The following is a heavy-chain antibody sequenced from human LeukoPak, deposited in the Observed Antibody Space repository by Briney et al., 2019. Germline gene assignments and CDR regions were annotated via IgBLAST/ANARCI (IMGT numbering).Heavy chain of an antibody. V-gene: IGHV4-39*07. CDR2: IYYSGST. CDR1: GGSISSSSYY. CDR3: ARGWGYCSGGSCYSLDY. D-gene: IGHD2-15*01. Sequence: SETLSLTCTVSGGSISSSSYYWGWIRQPPGKGLEWIGSIYYSGSTYYNPSLKSRVTISVDTSKNQFSLKLSSVTAADTAVYYCARGWGYCSGGSCYSLDYWGQGTLVTVSS. J-gene: IGHJ4*02.